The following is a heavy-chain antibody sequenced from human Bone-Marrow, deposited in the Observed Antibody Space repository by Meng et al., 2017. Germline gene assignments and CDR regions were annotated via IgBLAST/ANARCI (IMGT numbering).Heavy chain of an antibody. CDR1: GYTFTSYG. D-gene: IGHD4-17*01. Sequence: HVQLVQSGAEVKKPGASVKVSCKASGYTFTSYGIIWVRQAPGQGLEWMGWISAYTGDTKYAQNFQGRVTMTTDTSTDTAYMELRSLRSDDTAMYFCARDDDYGDYFPVWYWGQGTLVTVSS. J-gene: IGHJ4*02. CDR2: ISAYTGDT. CDR3: ARDDDYGDYFPVWY. V-gene: IGHV1-18*01.